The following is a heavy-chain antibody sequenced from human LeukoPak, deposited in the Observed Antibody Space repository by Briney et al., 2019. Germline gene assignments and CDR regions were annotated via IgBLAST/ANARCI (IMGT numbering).Heavy chain of an antibody. V-gene: IGHV1-46*01. D-gene: IGHD2/OR15-2a*01. CDR2: INPSGGST. J-gene: IGHJ6*03. CDR1: GYTFTSYY. CDR3: ASSERGNNMDV. Sequence: GASVKVSCKASGYTFTSYYMHWVRQAPGQGLEWMGIINPSGGSTSYAQKFQGRVTMTRDMSTSTVYMELSSLRSEDTAVYYCASSERGNNMDVWGKGTTVTVSS.